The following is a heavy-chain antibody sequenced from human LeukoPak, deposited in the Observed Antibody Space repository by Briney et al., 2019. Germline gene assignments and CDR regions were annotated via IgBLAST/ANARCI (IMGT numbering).Heavy chain of an antibody. V-gene: IGHV3-20*04. CDR1: GFTFDDYG. J-gene: IGHJ4*02. D-gene: IGHD2-21*02. CDR3: ARVWTNTAFYPSDF. CDR2: INWSGGTT. Sequence: GGSLRLSCVASGFTFDDYGMSWVRQAPGKGLEWVSGINWSGGTTGHGDSVKGGFTISRDNAKNSLFLQMDSLRVEDTAFYYCARVWTNTAFYPSDFWGQGTLVTVSS.